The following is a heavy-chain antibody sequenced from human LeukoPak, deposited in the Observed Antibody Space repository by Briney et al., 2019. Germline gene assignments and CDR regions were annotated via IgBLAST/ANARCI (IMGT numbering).Heavy chain of an antibody. CDR1: GFTFDDYG. CDR2: INWNGGST. J-gene: IGHJ3*02. V-gene: IGHV3-20*04. Sequence: PGGSLRLSCAASGFTFDDYGMSWVRQAPGKGLEWVSGINWNGGSTGYADSVKGRFTISRDNAKNSLYLQMNGLRAEDTAVYYCAKDHSAKWEPDAFDIWGQGTMVTVSS. D-gene: IGHD1-26*01. CDR3: AKDHSAKWEPDAFDI.